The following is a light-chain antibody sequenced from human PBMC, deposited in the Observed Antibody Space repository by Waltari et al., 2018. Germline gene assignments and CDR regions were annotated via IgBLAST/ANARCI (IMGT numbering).Light chain of an antibody. Sequence: ETVVTQSPATLSMSPGERATHSCRTSQSIGSSLAWYQQRPGQAPRLLIYRASTRATGIPDRFSGSGSETEFTLTISSLQSEDIAVYYCQQYNNWPPGTFGQGTKVEI. J-gene: IGKJ1*01. CDR3: QQYNNWPPGT. CDR2: RAS. CDR1: QSIGSS. V-gene: IGKV3-15*01.